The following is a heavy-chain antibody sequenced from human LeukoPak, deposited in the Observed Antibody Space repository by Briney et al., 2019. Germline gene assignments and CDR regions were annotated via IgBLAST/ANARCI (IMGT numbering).Heavy chain of an antibody. V-gene: IGHV5-51*01. J-gene: IGHJ6*03. D-gene: IGHD2-8*01. CDR2: IYDSDT. Sequence: GESLKISCKGSGYTFSSYWIGWVRQMPGKGLEWMGIIYDSDTRYSPSFHGQVTISADKSISTAYLQWSSLKASDTAMYYCARLAYCSNDVCYSNYYYSMDVWGKGTTVTVSS. CDR1: GYTFSSYW. CDR3: ARLAYCSNDVCYSNYYYSMDV.